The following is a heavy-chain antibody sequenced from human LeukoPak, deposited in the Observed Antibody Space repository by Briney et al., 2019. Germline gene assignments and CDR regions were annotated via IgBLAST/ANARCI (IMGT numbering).Heavy chain of an antibody. V-gene: IGHV1-18*01. Sequence: ASVKVSCKASGYTFTSYGIIWVRQAPGQGLEWMGWISAYNGNTNYAQKLQGRVTMTTDTSTSTAYTELRSLRSDDTAVYYCARTRPITPYCSSTSCRPRMCDYWGQGTPVTVSS. J-gene: IGHJ4*02. D-gene: IGHD2-2*01. CDR2: ISAYNGNT. CDR3: ARTRPITPYCSSTSCRPRMCDY. CDR1: GYTFTSYG.